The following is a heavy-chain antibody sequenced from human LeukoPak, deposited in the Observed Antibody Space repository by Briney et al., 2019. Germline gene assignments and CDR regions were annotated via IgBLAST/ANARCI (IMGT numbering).Heavy chain of an antibody. CDR1: GGSISTYY. V-gene: IGHV4-59*12. Sequence: SETLSLTCTVSGGSISTYYWNWIRQPPGKGLEWIGSVYYSGSANYNPSLESRVTISVDTSKNQFSLKLSSVTAADTAVYYCARGRFSSGWYISPRYYFDYWGQGTLVTVSS. D-gene: IGHD6-19*01. CDR3: ARGRFSSGWYISPRYYFDY. CDR2: VYYSGSA. J-gene: IGHJ4*02.